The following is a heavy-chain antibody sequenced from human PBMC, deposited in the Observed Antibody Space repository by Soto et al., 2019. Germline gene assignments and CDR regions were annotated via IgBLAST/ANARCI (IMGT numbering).Heavy chain of an antibody. CDR1: GSTFNNYW. D-gene: IGHD6-6*01. V-gene: IGHV3-74*01. Sequence: GGSLRLSCAASGSTFNNYWMHWVRQAPGKGLVWVSRIKSDGSDTAYADSVKGRFTISRDNAENMLYLQMNSLRAEDTAVYYCARGASSIASRLDWRLGTLVTVS. CDR2: IKSDGSDT. J-gene: IGHJ4*02. CDR3: ARGASSIASRLD.